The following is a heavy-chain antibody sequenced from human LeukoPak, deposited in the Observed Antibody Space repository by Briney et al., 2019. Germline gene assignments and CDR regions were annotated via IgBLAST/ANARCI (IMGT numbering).Heavy chain of an antibody. V-gene: IGHV4-59*11. CDR2: IYYSGST. CDR1: GGSISSHY. CDR3: ARGRTRYYYGSGSHHGNWFDP. J-gene: IGHJ5*02. Sequence: SETLSLTCTVSGGSISSHYWSWIRQPPGKGLEWIGYIYYSGSTNYNPSLKSRVTISVDTSKNQFSLKLSSVTAADTAVYYCARGRTRYYYGSGSHHGNWFDPWGQGTLVTVSS. D-gene: IGHD3-10*01.